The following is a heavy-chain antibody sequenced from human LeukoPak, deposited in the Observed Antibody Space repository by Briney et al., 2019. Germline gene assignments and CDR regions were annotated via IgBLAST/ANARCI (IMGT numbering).Heavy chain of an antibody. CDR3: AKDFSAYHVYPVAGSFDP. D-gene: IGHD6-19*01. V-gene: IGHV3-30*18. Sequence: HAGGSLRLSCAASGFTFSSYGMHWVRQAPGKGLEWVAVISYDGSNKYYADSVKGRFTISRDNSKNTLYLQINSLRAEDTAVYYCAKDFSAYHVYPVAGSFDPWGQGTLVTVSS. J-gene: IGHJ5*02. CDR2: ISYDGSNK. CDR1: GFTFSSYG.